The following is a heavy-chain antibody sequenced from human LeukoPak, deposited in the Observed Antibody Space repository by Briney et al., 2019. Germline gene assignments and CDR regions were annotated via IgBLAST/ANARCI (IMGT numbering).Heavy chain of an antibody. V-gene: IGHV3-21*06. CDR3: ARDLGVGGTMTLDY. J-gene: IGHJ4*02. D-gene: IGHD2-2*01. CDR2: ISSSSSHI. Sequence: GGSLRLSCAASGFSFRTYSMHWVRQAPGKGLEWVSGISSSSSHIYYSDSVKGRFTISRDNAKNSLYLQLNSLRAEDTAVLYCARDLGVGGTMTLDYWGQGTLVTVSS. CDR1: GFSFRTYS.